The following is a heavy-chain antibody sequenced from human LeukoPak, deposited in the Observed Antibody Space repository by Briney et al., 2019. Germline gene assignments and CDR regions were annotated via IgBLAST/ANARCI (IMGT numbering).Heavy chain of an antibody. CDR2: ISGSGDNT. V-gene: IGHV3-23*01. CDR3: ARVTYGSGTYGAFDY. J-gene: IGHJ4*02. D-gene: IGHD3-10*01. Sequence: GGSLRLSCAASGFTFSSHGMSWGRQAPGKGVEWVSSISGSGDNTYYADSVKGRFTISRDNSKNTLYLQMNSLRAEDTAVYYCARVTYGSGTYGAFDYWGQGTLVTVSS. CDR1: GFTFSSHG.